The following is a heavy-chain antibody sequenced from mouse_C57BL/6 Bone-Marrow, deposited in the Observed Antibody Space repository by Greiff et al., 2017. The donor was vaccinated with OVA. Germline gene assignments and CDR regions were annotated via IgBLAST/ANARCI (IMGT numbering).Heavy chain of an antibody. CDR2: ISDGGSYT. D-gene: IGHD2-2*01. V-gene: IGHV5-4*03. CDR1: GFTFSSYA. Sequence: EVKVEESGGGLVKPGGSLKLSCAASGFTFSSYAMSWVRQTPEKRLEWVATISDGGSYTYYPDNVKGRFTISRDNAKNNLYLQVSHLKSEDTAMYYCAKGRRLRRGDYFDYWGQGTTLTVSS. CDR3: AKGRRLRRGDYFDY. J-gene: IGHJ2*01.